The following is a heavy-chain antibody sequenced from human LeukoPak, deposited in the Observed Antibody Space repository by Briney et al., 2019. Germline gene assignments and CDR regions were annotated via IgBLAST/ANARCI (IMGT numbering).Heavy chain of an antibody. J-gene: IGHJ6*02. D-gene: IGHD6-19*01. CDR2: ISGSGDST. CDR3: ARDSPRIAVVGAFGMDV. CDR1: GFTFRSYA. V-gene: IGHV3-23*01. Sequence: GGSLRLSCAASGFTFRSYAMSWVRQAPGKGLEWVSAISGSGDSTFYEDSVKGRFTISRDNSKSTLYLQMNSLRAEDAAVYYCARDSPRIAVVGAFGMDVWGQGTTVTVSS.